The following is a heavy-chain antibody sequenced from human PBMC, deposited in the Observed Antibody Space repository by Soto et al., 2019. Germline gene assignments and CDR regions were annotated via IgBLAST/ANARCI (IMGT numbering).Heavy chain of an antibody. V-gene: IGHV3-30*03. Sequence: QVQLVESGGGVVQPGRSLRLSCAASGFTFSSYGMHWVRQAPGKGLEWVAVISYDGSNKYYADSVKGRFTISRDNSKNTLYLQMNSLSAEDTAVYYCATSPAGGSSGYYYGLYYWGQGTLVTVSS. D-gene: IGHD3-22*01. CDR3: ATSPAGGSSGYYYGLYY. J-gene: IGHJ4*02. CDR2: ISYDGSNK. CDR1: GFTFSSYG.